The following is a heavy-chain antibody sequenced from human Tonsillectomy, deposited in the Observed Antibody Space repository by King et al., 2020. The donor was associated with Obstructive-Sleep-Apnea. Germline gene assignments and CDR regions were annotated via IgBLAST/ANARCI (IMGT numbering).Heavy chain of an antibody. CDR3: TTDPVVFYYGSATYY. CDR2: IKSKTDAGTT. Sequence: LQLVQSGGGLVKPGESLRLSCAASGFIFSNAWMNWVRQAPGKGLEWVGRIKSKTDAGTTDYAAPVKGRFTISRDDSKKTMYLQMNSLKTEDTAVYYFTTDPVVFYYGSATYYWGQGTLVTVSS. CDR1: GFIFSNAW. V-gene: IGHV3-15*01. J-gene: IGHJ4*02. D-gene: IGHD3-10*01.